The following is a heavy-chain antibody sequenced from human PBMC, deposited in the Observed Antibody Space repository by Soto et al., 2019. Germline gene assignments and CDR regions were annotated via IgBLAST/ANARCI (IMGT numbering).Heavy chain of an antibody. Sequence: QVQLQESGPGLVKPSQTLSLTCTVSGGSISSGGYYWSWIRQHPGKGLEWIGYIYCSGSTYYNPSLKSRITISVDTSKSQFSLKLSSVTAADTAVYYCALGVAGVASDYWGQGTLVTVSS. CDR3: ALGVAGVASDY. V-gene: IGHV4-31*03. CDR1: GGSISSGGYY. D-gene: IGHD3-10*01. J-gene: IGHJ4*02. CDR2: IYCSGST.